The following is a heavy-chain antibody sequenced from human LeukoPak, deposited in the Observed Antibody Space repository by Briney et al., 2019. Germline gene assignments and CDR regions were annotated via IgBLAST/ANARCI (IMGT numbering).Heavy chain of an antibody. J-gene: IGHJ4*02. Sequence: GSLRLSCAASGFTVSSNYMSWVRQAPGKGLEWVSIIYDGGSTYYADSVKGRFTISRDNSKNTLYLQINSLRAEDTAVYYCARSLRYFDYWGQGNLVTVSS. V-gene: IGHV3-53*01. CDR1: GFTVSSNY. CDR3: ARSLRYFDY. CDR2: IYDGGST. D-gene: IGHD4-17*01.